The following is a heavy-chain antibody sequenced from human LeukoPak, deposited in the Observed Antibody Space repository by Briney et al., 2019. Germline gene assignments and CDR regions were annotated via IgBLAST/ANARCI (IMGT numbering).Heavy chain of an antibody. V-gene: IGHV3-7*01. CDR3: ARVAYDFWSVANYFDY. D-gene: IGHD3-3*01. Sequence: PGGSLRLSCAASGFTFSSYWMSWVRQAPGKGLEWVANIKQDGSEKYYVDSVKGRFTISRDNAKNSLYLQMNSLRAEDTAVYYCARVAYDFWSVANYFDYWGQGTLVTVSS. CDR1: GFTFSSYW. CDR2: IKQDGSEK. J-gene: IGHJ4*02.